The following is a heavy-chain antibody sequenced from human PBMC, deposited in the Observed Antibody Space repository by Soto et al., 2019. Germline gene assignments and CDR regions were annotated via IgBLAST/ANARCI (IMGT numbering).Heavy chain of an antibody. Sequence: QVQLQESGPGLVKPSQTLSLTCTVSGGSIINSDYYWSWIRQPPGKGLEWIGYIYYSGSTHYNPSLKSRVTISVDTSKNQFSLKLSSVTAADTAVYYCARDRDYYDSSGYCHYFDYWGQGALVTVSS. CDR3: ARDRDYYDSSGYCHYFDY. V-gene: IGHV4-30-4*01. CDR1: GGSIINSDYY. D-gene: IGHD3-22*01. CDR2: IYYSGST. J-gene: IGHJ4*02.